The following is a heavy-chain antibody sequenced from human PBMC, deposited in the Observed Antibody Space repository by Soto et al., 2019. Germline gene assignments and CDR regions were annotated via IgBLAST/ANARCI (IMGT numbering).Heavy chain of an antibody. J-gene: IGHJ5*02. D-gene: IGHD6-13*01. CDR1: GGSISSSSYY. CDR2: IYYSGST. V-gene: IGHV4-39*01. Sequence: QLQLQESGPGLVKPSETLSLTCTVSGGSISSSSYYWGWIHQPPGKGLEWIGSIYYSGSTYYNPSLKSRVTISVDTSKNQFSLKLSSVTAADTAVYYCARRSSSRGWFDPWGQGTLVTVSS. CDR3: ARRSSSRGWFDP.